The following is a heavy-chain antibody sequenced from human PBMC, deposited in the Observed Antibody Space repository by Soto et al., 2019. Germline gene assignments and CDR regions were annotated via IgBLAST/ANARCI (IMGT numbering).Heavy chain of an antibody. CDR2: INQVGSIQ. Sequence: LRLSCEASGFALSMYWMSWVRQAPGMGLQWVANINQVGSIQHYVDSVRGRFTVSRDNAKNSLYLQMNSLRAEDTAVYYCAREGDFWSGSVFDPWGQGTLVTVSS. CDR1: GFALSMYW. V-gene: IGHV3-7*01. CDR3: AREGDFWSGSVFDP. D-gene: IGHD3-3*01. J-gene: IGHJ5*02.